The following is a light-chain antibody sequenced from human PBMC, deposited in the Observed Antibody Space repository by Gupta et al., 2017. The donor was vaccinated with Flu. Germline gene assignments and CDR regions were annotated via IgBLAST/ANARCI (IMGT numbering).Light chain of an antibody. J-gene: IGLJ3*02. V-gene: IGLV1-40*01. CDR2: CNS. CDR1: SSNIGAGYD. Sequence: HSVLPQPPSVSAAPRQRVTISCTWSSSNIGAGYDVHWYQQHPETAPKLLIYCNSNRPSGVPDRFSGSKAGTSASLAITGLQAEDEADYYCQYYDSSLSGWVFGGGTKLTVL. CDR3: QYYDSSLSGWV.